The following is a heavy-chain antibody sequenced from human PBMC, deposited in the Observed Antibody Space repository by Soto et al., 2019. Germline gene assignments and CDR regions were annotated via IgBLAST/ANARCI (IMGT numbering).Heavy chain of an antibody. J-gene: IGHJ4*02. Sequence: ASVKVSCKASGYTFTNYGISWVRQAPGQGLEWMGWVSPYNGNRYYAQKFHGRLTLITDTSTNTAFMELRSLSPGDTAIYYCARRYGDPSSAARFDYWGQGTLVTVSS. CDR1: GYTFTNYG. V-gene: IGHV1-18*01. D-gene: IGHD2-21*02. CDR3: ARRYGDPSSAARFDY. CDR2: VSPYNGNR.